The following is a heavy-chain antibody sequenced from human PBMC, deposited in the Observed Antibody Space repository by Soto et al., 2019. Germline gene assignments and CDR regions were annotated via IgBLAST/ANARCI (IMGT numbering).Heavy chain of an antibody. CDR1: GFTFSTNW. Sequence: EVQLVESGGGLVQPGGSLRLSCAASGFTFSTNWMSWVRQAPGKGLEWVANIKHDGSDEYYVDPVKGRFTISRDNAKNELYLQKSSLRAEDPAVYSCAGPLGWGDAFDIWGRGRVVTVSS. D-gene: IGHD3-16*01. CDR2: IKHDGSDE. J-gene: IGHJ3*02. CDR3: AGPLGWGDAFDI. V-gene: IGHV3-7*01.